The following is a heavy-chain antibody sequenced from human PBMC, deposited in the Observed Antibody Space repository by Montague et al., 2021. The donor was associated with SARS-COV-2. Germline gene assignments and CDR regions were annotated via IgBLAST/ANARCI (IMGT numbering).Heavy chain of an antibody. Sequence: SLRLSCAASTFTLSSYELNWVRQAPGKGLEWVSKITSSGIFIYYVDSVKGRFTISRDDAKNSLYLQMNGLRAEDTALYYCAKRDGYNPRNWSFDYWGQGTLVTVSS. D-gene: IGHD5-24*01. V-gene: IGHV3-48*03. CDR1: TFTLSSYE. CDR2: ITSSGIFI. CDR3: AKRDGYNPRNWSFDY. J-gene: IGHJ4*02.